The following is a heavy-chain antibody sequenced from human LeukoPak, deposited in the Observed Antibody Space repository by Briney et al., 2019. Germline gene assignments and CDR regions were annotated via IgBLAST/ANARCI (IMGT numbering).Heavy chain of an antibody. D-gene: IGHD4-11*01. CDR2: IYTSGST. CDR1: GGSISSYY. CDR3: ARESNPARPLDY. Sequence: SETLSLTCAVSGGSISSYYWSWIRQPAGKGLEWIGRIYTSGSTNYNPSLKSRVTMSVDTSKNQFSLKLSSVTAADTAVYYCARESNPARPLDYWGQGTLVTVSS. V-gene: IGHV4-4*07. J-gene: IGHJ4*02.